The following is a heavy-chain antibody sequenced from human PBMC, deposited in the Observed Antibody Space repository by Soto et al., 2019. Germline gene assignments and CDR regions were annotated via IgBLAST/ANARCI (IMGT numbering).Heavy chain of an antibody. CDR1: GFTFRSYA. CDR3: AKREGSEDAACTVDQ. J-gene: IGHJ4*02. V-gene: IGHV3-23*01. D-gene: IGHD3-10*01. Sequence: EVQLLESGGGLVQPGGSLRLSCAASGFTFRSYAMSWVRQAPGKGLEWVSGITGSGGNTYYADSVKGRFTISRDNSKDTLYLHVKSRRGEDTAVYYCAKREGSEDAACTVDQWGEGTLVTVSS. CDR2: ITGSGGNT.